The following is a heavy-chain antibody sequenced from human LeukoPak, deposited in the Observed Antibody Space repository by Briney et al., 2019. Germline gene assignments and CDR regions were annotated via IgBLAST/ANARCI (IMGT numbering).Heavy chain of an antibody. CDR1: GFTFSSYA. Sequence: GGSLRLSCAASGFTFSSYAMSWVRQAPGKGLEWVSAISGSGGSTYYADSVKGRFTISRDNSKNTLYLQMNSLRAEDTAVYYCAKVGTTAGPYYYYGMDVWGQGTTVTVYS. V-gene: IGHV3-23*01. D-gene: IGHD2/OR15-2a*01. J-gene: IGHJ6*02. CDR3: AKVGTTAGPYYYYGMDV. CDR2: ISGSGGST.